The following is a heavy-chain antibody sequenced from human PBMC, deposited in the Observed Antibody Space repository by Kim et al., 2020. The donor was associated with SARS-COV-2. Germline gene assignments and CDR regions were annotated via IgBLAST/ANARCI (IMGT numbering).Heavy chain of an antibody. CDR2: IYTSGST. Sequence: SETLSLTCTVSGGSISSYYWSWIRQPAGKGLEWIGRIYTSGSTNYNPSLKSRVTMSVDTSKNQFSLKLSSVTAADTAVYYCARERLQGWELRHFDYWGQGTLVTVSS. CDR3: ARERLQGWELRHFDY. J-gene: IGHJ4*02. D-gene: IGHD1-26*01. CDR1: GGSISSYY. V-gene: IGHV4-4*07.